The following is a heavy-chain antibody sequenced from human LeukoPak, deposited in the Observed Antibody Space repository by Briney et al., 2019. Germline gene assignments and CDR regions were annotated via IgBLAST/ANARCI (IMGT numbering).Heavy chain of an antibody. CDR1: GGSISSYY. V-gene: IGHV4-59*01. Sequence: PSETLSLTCTVSGGSISSYYWSWIRQPPGKGLEWIGYIYYSGSTNYNPSLKRRVTISVDTSKNQFSLKLSSVTAADTAVYYCARGRRATMSYWGQGTLVTVSS. D-gene: IGHD5-24*01. CDR2: IYYSGST. J-gene: IGHJ4*02. CDR3: ARGRRATMSY.